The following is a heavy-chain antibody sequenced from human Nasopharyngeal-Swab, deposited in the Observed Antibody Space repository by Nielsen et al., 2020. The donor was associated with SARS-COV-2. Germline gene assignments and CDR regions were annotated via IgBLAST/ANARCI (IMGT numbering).Heavy chain of an antibody. CDR3: ASLARDY. J-gene: IGHJ4*02. Sequence: EGSLRLSRAASGFTFSDYNMNWVRQAPGKGLEWVSYISSSGTTIYYADSVKGKFTISRDNSKNTLYLQMDSLRAEDTAVYYCASLARDYWGQGTLVTVSS. CDR1: GFTFSDYN. V-gene: IGHV3-48*01. CDR2: ISSSGTTI.